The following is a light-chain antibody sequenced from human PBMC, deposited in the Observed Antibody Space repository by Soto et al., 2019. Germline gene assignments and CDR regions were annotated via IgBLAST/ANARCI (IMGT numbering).Light chain of an antibody. V-gene: IGLV2-14*01. J-gene: IGLJ1*01. CDR2: EVT. CDR1: SNDIGAYKY. CDR3: SSYTTGSTLHV. Sequence: QSALTQPASVSGSPGQSITISCTGSSNDIGAYKYVSWYLQHPGKAPKHITFEVTHRPSGVSNRFAGSKSGNTASLTISGLQAAAEADYYCSSYTTGSTLHVFGTATKVTVL.